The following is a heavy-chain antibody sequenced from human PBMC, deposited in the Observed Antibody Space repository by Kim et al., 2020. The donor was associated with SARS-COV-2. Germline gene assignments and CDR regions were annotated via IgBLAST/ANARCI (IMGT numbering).Heavy chain of an antibody. D-gene: IGHD3-22*01. Sequence: GGSLRLSCAASGFTFSSYAMHWVRQAPGKGLEWVAVISYDGSNKYYADSVKGRFTISRDNSKNTLYLQMNSLRAEDTAVYYCARLHAWGVHSSGSKHLDYWGQGTLVTVSS. CDR2: ISYDGSNK. J-gene: IGHJ4*02. CDR3: ARLHAWGVHSSGSKHLDY. V-gene: IGHV3-30*04. CDR1: GFTFSSYA.